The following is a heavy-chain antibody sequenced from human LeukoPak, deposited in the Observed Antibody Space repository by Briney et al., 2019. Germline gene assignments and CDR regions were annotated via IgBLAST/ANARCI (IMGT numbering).Heavy chain of an antibody. CDR2: IIPIFGTA. CDR3: ARGRYCSGGSCYSPPWSALNWFDP. CDR1: GGTFSSYA. V-gene: IGHV1-69*13. J-gene: IGHJ5*02. Sequence: ASVKVSCKASGGTFSSYAISWVRQAPGQGLEGMGGIIPIFGTANYAQKFQGRVTITADESTSTAYMELSSLRSEDTAVYYCARGRYCSGGSCYSPPWSALNWFDPWGQGTLVTVSS. D-gene: IGHD2-15*01.